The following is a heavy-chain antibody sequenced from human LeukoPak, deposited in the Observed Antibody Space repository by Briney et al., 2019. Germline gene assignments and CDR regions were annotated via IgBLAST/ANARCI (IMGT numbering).Heavy chain of an antibody. V-gene: IGHV4-34*01. D-gene: IGHD6-13*01. J-gene: IGHJ4*02. CDR3: ARDRSSSWHFDY. CDR2: INHGGST. CDR1: GGSFSGYY. Sequence: SETLSLTCAVYGGSFSGYYWSWIRQPPGKGLEWIGEINHGGSTNYNPSLKSRVTISVDTSKNQFSLKLSSVTAADTAVYYCARDRSSSWHFDYWGQGTLVTVSS.